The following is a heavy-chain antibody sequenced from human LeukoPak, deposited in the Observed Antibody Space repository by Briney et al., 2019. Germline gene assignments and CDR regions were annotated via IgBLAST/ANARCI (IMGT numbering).Heavy chain of an antibody. CDR3: ARGRARAQMITFGAVIVTRISIFGY. V-gene: IGHV4-34*01. CDR2: ITDSGST. J-gene: IGHJ4*02. Sequence: SETLSLTCAGYGGSLCDYYWSWIRPPPGKGLESIGEITDSGSTNYNPAVKSRVTISADTSKHQLSLSLSSVTASDTALYDCARGRARAQMITFGAVIVTRISIFGYCGQGTLVAVSS. D-gene: IGHD3-16*02. CDR1: GGSLCDYY.